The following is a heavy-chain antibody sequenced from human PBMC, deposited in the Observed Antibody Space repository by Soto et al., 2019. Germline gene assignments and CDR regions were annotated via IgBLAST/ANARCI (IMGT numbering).Heavy chain of an antibody. D-gene: IGHD2-2*01. J-gene: IGHJ4*02. CDR2: INSDGSST. V-gene: IGHV3-74*01. CDR1: GFTFSSYW. CDR3: ARCTSTSCHLGSDY. Sequence: LRLSCAASGFTFSSYWMHWVRQAPGKGLVWFSRINSDGSSTSYADSVKGRFTISRDNAKNTLYLQMNSLRAEDTAVYYCARCTSTSCHLGSDYWGQGTLVTVSS.